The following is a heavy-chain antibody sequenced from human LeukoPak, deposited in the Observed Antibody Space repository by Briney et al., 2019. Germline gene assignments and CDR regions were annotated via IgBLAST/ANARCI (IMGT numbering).Heavy chain of an antibody. D-gene: IGHD2-2*01. Sequence: PSETLSLTCSVSGGSIGSGRYYWAWLRPPPGKGLEWIGSIYNTWSTSYNPSLKSRVTMSVDTSKNQFSLRLSSVTAADTAVYYCARNITAVIPAGYFDDWGQGTLVTVSS. J-gene: IGHJ4*02. CDR2: IYNTWST. V-gene: IGHV4-39*01. CDR1: GGSIGSGRYY. CDR3: ARNITAVIPAGYFDD.